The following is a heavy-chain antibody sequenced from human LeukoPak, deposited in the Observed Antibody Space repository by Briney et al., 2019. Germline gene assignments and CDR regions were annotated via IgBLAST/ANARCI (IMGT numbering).Heavy chain of an antibody. CDR1: GGSISSSNW. D-gene: IGHD6-19*01. V-gene: IGHV4-4*02. J-gene: IGHJ4*02. Sequence: SGTLSLTCAVSGGSISSSNWWSWVRQPPGKGLEWIGEIYHSGSTNHNPSLKSRVTISVDKSKNQFSLKLSSVTAADTAVYYCARVKGQWLAYNYFDYWGQGTLVTVSS. CDR2: IYHSGST. CDR3: ARVKGQWLAYNYFDY.